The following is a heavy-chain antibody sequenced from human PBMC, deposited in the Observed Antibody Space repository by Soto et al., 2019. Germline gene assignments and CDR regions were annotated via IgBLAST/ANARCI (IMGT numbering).Heavy chain of an antibody. J-gene: IGHJ6*02. D-gene: IGHD2-15*01. CDR1: GFSLSTSAEG. CDR3: AHKGGRGAAMDV. Sequence: QITLKESGPTLVKPTQTLTLTCTFSGFSLSTSAEGVAWIRLPPGKALEWLALIYWDDDERYSSFLKSRLTIAKDTSKNQVVLTMTNMDPVDTATYFCAHKGGRGAAMDVWGQGTTVTVSS. V-gene: IGHV2-5*02. CDR2: IYWDDDE.